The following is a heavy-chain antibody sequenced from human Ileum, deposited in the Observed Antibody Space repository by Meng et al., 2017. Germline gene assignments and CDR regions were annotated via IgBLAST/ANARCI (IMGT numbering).Heavy chain of an antibody. CDR2: INPKSGAT. D-gene: IGHD3-3*02. Sequence: QVQLVPSGAEAKKPGASLKVSCKASGYTFTDYFVHWVRQAPGQGLEWMGRINPKSGATAYAQKFQGRVTVTSDTSISTAYLDLISLTSDDTALYHCVRSNIFGWNPRDHWGQGTLVTVSS. J-gene: IGHJ4*02. CDR1: GYTFTDYF. CDR3: VRSNIFGWNPRDH. V-gene: IGHV1-2*06.